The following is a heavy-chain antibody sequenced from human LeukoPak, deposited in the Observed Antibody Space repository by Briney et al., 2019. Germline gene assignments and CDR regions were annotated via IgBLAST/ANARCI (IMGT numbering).Heavy chain of an antibody. D-gene: IGHD6-13*01. Sequence: LAGGSLRLSCAASGFPFSSYAMSWVRQAPGQGLEWVSAISGSGGSTYYADSVKGRFTISRDNSKNTLYLQMNSLRVEDTAAYYCARGLYSSSWYESYYWGQGTLVTVSS. CDR2: ISGSGGST. CDR1: GFPFSSYA. V-gene: IGHV3-23*01. CDR3: ARGLYSSSWYESYY. J-gene: IGHJ4*02.